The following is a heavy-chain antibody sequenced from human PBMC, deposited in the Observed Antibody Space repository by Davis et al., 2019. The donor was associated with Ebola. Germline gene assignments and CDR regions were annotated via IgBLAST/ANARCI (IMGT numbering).Heavy chain of an antibody. CDR1: GFTFSSYW. V-gene: IGHV3-7*01. CDR3: ARVSVYQYYFDY. Sequence: GESLKISCAASGFTFSSYWMSWVRQAPGKGLEWVANIKQDGSEKYYVDSVKGRFTISRDNAKNSLYLQMNSLRAEDTAVYYCARVSVYQYYFDYWGQGTLVTVSS. J-gene: IGHJ4*02. D-gene: IGHD5/OR15-5a*01. CDR2: IKQDGSEK.